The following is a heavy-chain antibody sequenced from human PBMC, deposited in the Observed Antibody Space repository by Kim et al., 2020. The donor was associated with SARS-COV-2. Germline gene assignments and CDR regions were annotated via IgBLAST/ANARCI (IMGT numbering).Heavy chain of an antibody. D-gene: IGHD1-26*01. CDR2: GSEK. Sequence: GSEKYYADSVKGRFTISRDNAKNSLYLQMNSLRAEDTALYYCARDKTGASRGQGTLVTVSS. J-gene: IGHJ4*02. V-gene: IGHV3-7*01. CDR3: ARDKTGAS.